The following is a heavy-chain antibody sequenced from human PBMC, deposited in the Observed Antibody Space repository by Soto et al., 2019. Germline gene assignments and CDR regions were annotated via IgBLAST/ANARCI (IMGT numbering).Heavy chain of an antibody. V-gene: IGHV4-59*01. CDR3: ARGGAGSRHPDDAFDI. CDR2: IHYSGST. J-gene: IGHJ3*02. CDR1: GDSISSYY. Sequence: SETLSLTCTVSGDSISSYYWGWIRQPPGKGLEWIGYIHYSGSTNYNPSLKSRVTISVDTPKNQFSLKVNSMTAADTAVYYCARGGAGSRHPDDAFDIWGQGTMVTVSS. D-gene: IGHD6-19*01.